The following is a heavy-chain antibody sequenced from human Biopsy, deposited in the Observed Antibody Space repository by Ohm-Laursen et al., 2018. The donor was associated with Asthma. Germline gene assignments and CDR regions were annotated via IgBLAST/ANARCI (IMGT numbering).Heavy chain of an antibody. D-gene: IGHD1-14*01. CDR3: ARDGPELPTELDY. J-gene: IGHJ4*02. CDR1: GFTFSRHA. CDR2: IKHDGSEK. Sequence: SLRLSCAASGFTFSRHALHWVRQAPGKGLEWVANIKHDGSEKNHVDSLKGRFTISRDNAKNSLYLQMNSLRAEDTAVYYCARDGPELPTELDYWGPGTLVTVSS. V-gene: IGHV3-7*01.